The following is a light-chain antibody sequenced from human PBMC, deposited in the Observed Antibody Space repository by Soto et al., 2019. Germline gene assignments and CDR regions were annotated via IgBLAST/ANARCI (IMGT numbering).Light chain of an antibody. CDR1: TGAVTSGHY. J-gene: IGLJ2*01. V-gene: IGLV7-46*01. CDR3: LLSYSGAHVV. Sequence: QAVVTQEPSLTVSPGGTVTLTCDSSTGAVTSGHYPYWFQQKPCQAPRTLIYDTNKKHSWTPARFSGSLLGGKAALTLSGAQPEDEAEYYCLLSYSGAHVVFGGGTKLTVL. CDR2: DTN.